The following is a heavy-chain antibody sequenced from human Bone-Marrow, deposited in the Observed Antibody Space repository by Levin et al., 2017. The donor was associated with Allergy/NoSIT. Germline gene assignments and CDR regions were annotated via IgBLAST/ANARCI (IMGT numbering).Heavy chain of an antibody. CDR2: IYYSGST. D-gene: IGHD5-24*01. CDR3: ARGGRDGYNSGGFFGWFDP. Sequence: SQTLSLTCTVSGGSISSGDYYWSWIRQPPGKGLEWIGYIYYSGSTYYNPSLKSRVTISVDTSKNQFSLKLSSVTAADTAVYYCARGGRDGYNSGGFFGWFDPWGQGTLVTVSS. V-gene: IGHV4-30-4*01. J-gene: IGHJ5*02. CDR1: GGSISSGDYY.